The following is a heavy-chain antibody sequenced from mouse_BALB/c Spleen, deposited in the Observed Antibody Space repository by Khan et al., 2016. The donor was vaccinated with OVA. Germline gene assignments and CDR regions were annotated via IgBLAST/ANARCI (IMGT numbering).Heavy chain of an antibody. CDR3: ARPPITAVFARSYWFFDV. Sequence: EVELVESGGGLVKSGGSLKLSCAASGFTFSTYAMSWVRQTPEKRLEWVATISTGDTYTYYPDSVKGRFTISRDNAKNTLYLQMSSLRSEDTAMYDVARPPITAVFARSYWFFDVWGAGTTVTVST. CDR2: ISTGDTYT. CDR1: GFTFSTYA. J-gene: IGHJ1*01. V-gene: IGHV5-9-3*01. D-gene: IGHD1-1*01.